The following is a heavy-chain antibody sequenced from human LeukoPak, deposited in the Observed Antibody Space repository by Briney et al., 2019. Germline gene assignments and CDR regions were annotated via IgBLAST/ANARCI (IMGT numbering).Heavy chain of an antibody. J-gene: IGHJ2*01. CDR3: ARGRQGAKTRYFDL. CDR2: ISSDGGST. Sequence: PGGSLRLSCAASGIIFSNYAMHWGRQGPGKGLECISTISSDGGSTYYANSVKGRFTISRDNSKNTLYLQMGSLRAEDMAVYYCARGRQGAKTRYFDLWGRGTRVTASS. D-gene: IGHD1-26*01. CDR1: GIIFSNYA. V-gene: IGHV3-64*01.